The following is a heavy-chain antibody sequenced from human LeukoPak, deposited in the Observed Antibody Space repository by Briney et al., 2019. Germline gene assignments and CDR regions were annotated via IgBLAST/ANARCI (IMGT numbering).Heavy chain of an antibody. CDR2: VWFDGTNR. Sequence: GGSLRLSCAASGFSFSDFGMHWVRQAPGKGLEWVAVVWFDGTNRYYADSVKGRFTVSRDNSKNTLDLQMSSLRAENTAIYYCARVQITGTTNWFDYWGQGTLVTVSS. CDR1: GFSFSDFG. CDR3: ARVQITGTTNWFDY. J-gene: IGHJ4*02. V-gene: IGHV3-33*01. D-gene: IGHD1-7*01.